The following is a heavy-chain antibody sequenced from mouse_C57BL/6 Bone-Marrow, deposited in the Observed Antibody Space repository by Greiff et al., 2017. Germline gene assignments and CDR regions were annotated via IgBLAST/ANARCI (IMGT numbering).Heavy chain of an antibody. CDR1: GYTFTSYW. CDR3: ARGDGSSGGYYLDY. Sequence: QVQLQQPGAELVRPGSSVKLSCKASGYTFTSYWLDWVKQRPGQGLEWIGNIYPSDSETHYNQKFKDKATLTVDKSSSTAYMQLSSLTSEDAAVYYCARGDGSSGGYYLDYWGQGTTLTVSS. V-gene: IGHV1-61*01. J-gene: IGHJ2*01. CDR2: IYPSDSET. D-gene: IGHD1-1*01.